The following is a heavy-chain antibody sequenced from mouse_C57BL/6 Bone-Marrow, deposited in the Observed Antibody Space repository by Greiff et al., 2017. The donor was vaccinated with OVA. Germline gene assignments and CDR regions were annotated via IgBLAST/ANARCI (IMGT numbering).Heavy chain of an antibody. CDR3: ARFDYYGSSLDY. Sequence: LQPGAELVKPGASVKLSCKASGSTFTSYWMHWVKQRPGQGLEWIGMIHPNSGSTNYNEKFKSKATLTVDKSSSTAYMQLSSLTSEDSAVYYCARFDYYGSSLDYWGQGTTLTVSS. V-gene: IGHV1-64*01. J-gene: IGHJ2*01. CDR2: IHPNSGST. CDR1: GSTFTSYW. D-gene: IGHD1-1*01.